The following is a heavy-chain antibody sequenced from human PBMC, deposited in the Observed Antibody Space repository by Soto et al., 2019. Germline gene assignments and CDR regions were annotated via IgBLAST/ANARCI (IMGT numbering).Heavy chain of an antibody. V-gene: IGHV1-69*02. Sequence: QVQLVQSGAEVKKPGSSVKVSCKASGGTFSSYTISWVRQAPGQGLEWMGRIIPILGIANYAQKFQGRVTITAYKSTSSAYMELSSLRCEDTTVYYCAGYCSSTSCYVKNNWFDPWGQGTLVTVS. CDR3: AGYCSSTSCYVKNNWFDP. D-gene: IGHD2-2*01. J-gene: IGHJ5*02. CDR1: GGTFSSYT. CDR2: IIPILGIA.